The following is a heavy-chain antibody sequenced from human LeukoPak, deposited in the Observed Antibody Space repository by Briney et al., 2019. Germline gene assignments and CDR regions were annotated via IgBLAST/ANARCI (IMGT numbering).Heavy chain of an antibody. CDR1: GFTFSSSA. V-gene: IGHV4-34*08. CDR3: ARKGDYVWGSYRPHWFDP. J-gene: IGHJ5*02. Sequence: GSLRLSCAASGFTFSSSAMSWVRQAPGKGLEWIGEINHSGSTNYNPSLKSRVTISVDTSKNQFSLKLSSVTAADTAVYYCARKGDYVWGSYRPHWFDPWGQGTLVTVSS. D-gene: IGHD3-16*02. CDR2: INHSGST.